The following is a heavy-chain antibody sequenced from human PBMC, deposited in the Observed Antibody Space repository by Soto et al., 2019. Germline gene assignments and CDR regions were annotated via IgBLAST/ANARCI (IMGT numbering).Heavy chain of an antibody. Sequence: PGGSLRLSCAASGFTFSSYDMSWVRQAPGKGLEWVSSISRSTSYMYYADAVKGRFTISRDNAKNPLYLQMNGLRAEDTGVYYCARLTIRYNWNWGGWFDPWGQGTLVTVSS. V-gene: IGHV3-21*01. CDR1: GFTFSSYD. J-gene: IGHJ5*02. CDR2: ISRSTSYM. D-gene: IGHD1-7*01. CDR3: ARLTIRYNWNWGGWFDP.